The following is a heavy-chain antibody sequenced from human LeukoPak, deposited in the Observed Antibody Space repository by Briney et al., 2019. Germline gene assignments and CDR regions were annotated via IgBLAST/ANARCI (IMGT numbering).Heavy chain of an antibody. V-gene: IGHV3-64*01. Sequence: GGSLRLSCAASGFTFSSYAMHWVRQAPRKGLEYVSGISSNGGSTYYANSVKGRFTISRDNSKNTLYLQMGSLRAEDMAVYYCARSHRLYDFWSGYSDYWGQGTLVTVSS. CDR3: ARSHRLYDFWSGYSDY. CDR2: ISSNGGST. CDR1: GFTFSSYA. D-gene: IGHD3-3*01. J-gene: IGHJ4*02.